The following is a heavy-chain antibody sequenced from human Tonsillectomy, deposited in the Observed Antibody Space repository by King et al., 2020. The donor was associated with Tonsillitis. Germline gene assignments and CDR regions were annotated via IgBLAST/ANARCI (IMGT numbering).Heavy chain of an antibody. Sequence: QLQESGPGLVKPSQTLSLTCTVSGGSISSGGYYWSWIRQHPGKGLEWIGYIYNSGSTYYNQSLNSRVTISVDTSKNQFSLKLSSVTAADTAVYYCARRGRFGENFGYYYYGLDVWGQGTTVTVSS. CDR1: GGSISSGGYY. V-gene: IGHV4-31*03. CDR2: IYNSGST. J-gene: IGHJ6*02. CDR3: ARRGRFGENFGYYYYGLDV. D-gene: IGHD3-10*01.